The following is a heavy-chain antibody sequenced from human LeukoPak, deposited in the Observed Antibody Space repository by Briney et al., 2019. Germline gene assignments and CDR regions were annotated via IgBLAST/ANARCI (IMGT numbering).Heavy chain of an antibody. V-gene: IGHV3-53*01. Sequence: GGSLRLSCAASGFTVSSNYMSWVRQAPGKGLEWVSVIYSDGSTFHADSVKGRFTISRDNSKNTLYLQMNSLRAEDTAVYYCAKDAGAAVAGRGFDYWGQGTLVTVSS. D-gene: IGHD6-19*01. CDR1: GFTVSSNY. CDR2: IYSDGST. CDR3: AKDAGAAVAGRGFDY. J-gene: IGHJ4*02.